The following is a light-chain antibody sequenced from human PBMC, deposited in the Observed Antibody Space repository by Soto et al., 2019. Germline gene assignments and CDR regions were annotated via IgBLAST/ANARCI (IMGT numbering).Light chain of an antibody. J-gene: IGLJ1*01. CDR1: SSDVGGYKF. CDR3: SSYTTRSAREV. CDR2: EVS. Sequence: QSALTQPASVSGSPGQSITISCTGTSSDVGGYKFVSWYQQHPGKVPKLMIYEVSSRPSGVSNRFSGSKSGNTASLTISGLQAEDEADYSCSSYTTRSAREVFGTGTKLTVL. V-gene: IGLV2-14*01.